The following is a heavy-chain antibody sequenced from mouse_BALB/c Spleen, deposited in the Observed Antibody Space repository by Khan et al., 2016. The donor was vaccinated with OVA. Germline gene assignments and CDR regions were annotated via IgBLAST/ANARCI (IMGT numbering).Heavy chain of an antibody. V-gene: IGHV1-7*01. CDR2: IYPSTAYT. D-gene: IGHD2-14*01. Sequence: QVQLKQSGAELAKPGASVKMSCKTSGYTFTNYWILWVKQRPGQGLEWIGYIYPSTAYTEYNQNFKDKATLTADKSSRTAYMQLSSLTSEDSAVYYCARRGARYDFDYWGQGTNVTVSS. CDR3: ARRGARYDFDY. CDR1: GYTFTNYW. J-gene: IGHJ2*01.